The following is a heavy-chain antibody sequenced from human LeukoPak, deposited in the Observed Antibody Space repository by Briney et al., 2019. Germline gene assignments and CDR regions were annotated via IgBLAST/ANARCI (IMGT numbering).Heavy chain of an antibody. CDR2: ISGSGRTT. V-gene: IGHV3-23*01. D-gene: IGHD3-22*01. Sequence: GGSLRLSCAASGLTFSNYAMSWVRQAPGKGLEWVSTISGSGRTTYYADSMKGRFTISRDNSKNTLYLQMDSLRVEDTAVYYCANRNYYDSSDYYYFYFVYWGQGTLVTVSS. J-gene: IGHJ4*02. CDR1: GLTFSNYA. CDR3: ANRNYYDSSDYYYFYFVY.